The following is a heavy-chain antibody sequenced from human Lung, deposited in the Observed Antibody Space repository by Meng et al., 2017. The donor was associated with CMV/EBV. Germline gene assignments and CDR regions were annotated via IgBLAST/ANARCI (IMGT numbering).Heavy chain of an antibody. D-gene: IGHD3-9*01. J-gene: IGHJ5*02. CDR2: IREDGSSK. Sequence: GESLKISCAASGFTFSTSWMTWVRQAPGKGLEWVANIREDGSSKYYADPVKGRFTISRDNAKNSLFLQMSSLRAEDTAMYYCARARYFDWLGFDPWGQGTXVTVSS. CDR1: GFTFSTSW. V-gene: IGHV3-7*01. CDR3: ARARYFDWLGFDP.